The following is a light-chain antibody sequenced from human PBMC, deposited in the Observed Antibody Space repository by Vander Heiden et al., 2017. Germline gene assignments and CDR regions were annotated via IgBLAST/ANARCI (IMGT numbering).Light chain of an antibody. CDR1: NSNVGNNY. V-gene: IGLV1-51*01. Sequence: QSVFTPPPPVSAAPGQKVTISCSGSNSNVGNNYVSWYQHLPGTAPKLLIYDNNKRPSGIPDRFSGSKSGTSATLGITGLQTGDEADYYCGTWDSSLSAVVFGGGSKLTVL. CDR3: GTWDSSLSAVV. J-gene: IGLJ2*01. CDR2: DNN.